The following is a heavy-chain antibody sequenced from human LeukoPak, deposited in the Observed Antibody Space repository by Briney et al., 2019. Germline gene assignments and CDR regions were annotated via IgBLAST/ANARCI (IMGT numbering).Heavy chain of an antibody. D-gene: IGHD3-16*01. J-gene: IGHJ4*02. Sequence: ASVKVSCKTSGYSFTTFSIAWVRQAHGQGLERMGWTNANNSETPYAKKFHDRVTTTTDTSTNTAYMELRGLKSDDSAMYYCSRDSTSGAVVDFNYWGQGTLVTVSS. CDR2: TNANNSET. CDR3: SRDSTSGAVVDFNY. V-gene: IGHV1-18*01. CDR1: GYSFTTFS.